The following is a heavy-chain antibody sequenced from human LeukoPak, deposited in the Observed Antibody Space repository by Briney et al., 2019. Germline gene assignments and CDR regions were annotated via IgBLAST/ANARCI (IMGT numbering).Heavy chain of an antibody. CDR2: ISGSGGNT. V-gene: IGHV3-23*01. J-gene: IGHJ4*02. CDR3: ARKSPYDSRS. CDR1: GFTFSNSA. D-gene: IGHD3-22*01. Sequence: GGSLRLSCTASGFTFSNSAMIWVRQAPGKGLEWVSTISGSGGNTYYADSVKGRFTISRDNSKNTLYLQMNSLRAEDTAVYYCARKSPYDSRSWGQGTLVTVSS.